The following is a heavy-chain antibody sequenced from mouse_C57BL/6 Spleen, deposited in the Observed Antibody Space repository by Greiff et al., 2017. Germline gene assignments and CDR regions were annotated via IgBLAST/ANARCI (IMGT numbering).Heavy chain of an antibody. CDR3: ARQEDVNVYY. CDR2: IYPGSGSN. V-gene: IGHV1-55*01. Sequence: QVQLQQPGAELVKPGASVKMSCKASGYTFNSYWLTWVKQRPGQGLEWIGDIYPGSGSNNYNEKFKSKATLTVDTSYSKAYMQLSSLTSEDSAVYYCARQEDVNVYYWGQGTTLTVSS. CDR1: GYTFNSYW. J-gene: IGHJ2*01.